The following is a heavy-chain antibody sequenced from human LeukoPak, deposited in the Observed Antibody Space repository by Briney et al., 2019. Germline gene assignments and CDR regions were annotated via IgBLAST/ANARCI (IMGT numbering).Heavy chain of an antibody. J-gene: IGHJ4*02. CDR1: GFTFSSYS. D-gene: IGHD6-19*01. CDR2: ISSSSSYI. CDR3: ASYSSGWSYYFDY. V-gene: IGHV3-21*01. Sequence: PGGSLRLSCAASGFTFSSYSMTWVRQAPGKGLEWVSSISSSSSYIYYADSVKGRFTISRDNAKNSLYLQMNSLRAEDTAVYYCASYSSGWSYYFDYWGQGTLVTVSS.